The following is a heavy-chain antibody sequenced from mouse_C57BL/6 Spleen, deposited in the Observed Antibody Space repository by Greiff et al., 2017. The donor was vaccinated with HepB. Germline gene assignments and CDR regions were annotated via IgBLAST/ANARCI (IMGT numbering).Heavy chain of an antibody. V-gene: IGHV1-53*01. J-gene: IGHJ4*01. CDR1: GYTFTSYW. CDR3: ARRDYGSSLYYAMDY. D-gene: IGHD1-1*01. Sequence: QVQLQQSGTELVKPGASVKLSCKASGYTFTSYWMHWVKQRPGQGLEWIGNINPSNGGTNYNEKFKSKATLTVDKSSSTAYMQLSSLTSEDSAVYYCARRDYGSSLYYAMDYWGQGTSVTVSS. CDR2: INPSNGGT.